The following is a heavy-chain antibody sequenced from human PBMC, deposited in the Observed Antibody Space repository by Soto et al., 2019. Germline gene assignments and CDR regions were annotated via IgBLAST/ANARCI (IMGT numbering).Heavy chain of an antibody. D-gene: IGHD3-10*01. CDR3: TTAGDSGSWHTTYYYYYGMDV. Sequence: PGGSLRLSCAASGFTFSNAWMSWVRQAPGKGLEWGGRRKSKTDGGTTDYAAPVKGRFTISRDDSKNTLYLQMNSLKTEDTAVYYCTTAGDSGSWHTTYYYYYGMDVWGQGTTVTAP. CDR1: GFTFSNAW. J-gene: IGHJ6*02. V-gene: IGHV3-15*01. CDR2: RKSKTDGGTT.